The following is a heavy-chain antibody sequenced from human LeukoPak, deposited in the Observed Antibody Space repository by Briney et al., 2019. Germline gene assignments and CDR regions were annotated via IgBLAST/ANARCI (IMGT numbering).Heavy chain of an antibody. Sequence: PGGSLRLSCAASGFTFSSYAMSWVRQAPGKGLEWVSAISGSGGSTYYADSVKGRFTISRDNSKNTLYLQMNSLRVEDTAVYYCAKPSPYDSSGYYYLPVYWGQGTLVTVSS. CDR1: GFTFSSYA. D-gene: IGHD3-22*01. J-gene: IGHJ4*02. CDR2: ISGSGGST. CDR3: AKPSPYDSSGYYYLPVY. V-gene: IGHV3-23*01.